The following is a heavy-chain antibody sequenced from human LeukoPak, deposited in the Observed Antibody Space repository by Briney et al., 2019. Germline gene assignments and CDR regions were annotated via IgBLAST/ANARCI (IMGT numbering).Heavy chain of an antibody. CDR3: ARDRRGSRGYALDY. D-gene: IGHD1-26*01. V-gene: IGHV4-4*02. CDR1: GVSISSNNW. J-gene: IGHJ4*02. CDR2: IFHSGAT. Sequence: PSGTLSLTCAVSGVSISSNNWWNWVRQPPGKGLAWIGEIFHSGATNYNPSLKSRVTISVDKSKNQFSLELTSVTAADTAVYFCARDRRGSRGYALDYWGQGTLVTVSS.